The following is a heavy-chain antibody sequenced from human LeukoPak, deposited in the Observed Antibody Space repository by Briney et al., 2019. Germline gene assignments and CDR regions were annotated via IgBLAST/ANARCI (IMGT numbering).Heavy chain of an antibody. J-gene: IGHJ4*02. V-gene: IGHV4-59*01. CDR3: AREPGIAALDY. CDR1: GGSICSYY. Sequence: SETLSLTCTVSGGSICSYYWSWIRQPPGKGLEWFGYIYYSGSTNYNPSLKSRVTISVDTSKNQFSLKLSSVTAADTAMYYCAREPGIAALDYWGQGTLVTVSS. CDR2: IYYSGST. D-gene: IGHD6-13*01.